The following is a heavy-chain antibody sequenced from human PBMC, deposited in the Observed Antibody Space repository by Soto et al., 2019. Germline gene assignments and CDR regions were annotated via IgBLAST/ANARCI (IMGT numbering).Heavy chain of an antibody. CDR3: ARERWVEMATISYYYYGMDV. J-gene: IGHJ6*02. CDR1: GFTFSSYS. CDR2: ISSSSSYI. D-gene: IGHD5-12*01. Sequence: PGGSLRLSCAASGFTFSSYSMNWVRQAPGKGLEWVSSISSSSSYIYYADSVKGRFTISRDNAKNSLYLQMNSLRAEDTAVYYCARERWVEMATISYYYYGMDVWGQGTTVTVSS. V-gene: IGHV3-21*01.